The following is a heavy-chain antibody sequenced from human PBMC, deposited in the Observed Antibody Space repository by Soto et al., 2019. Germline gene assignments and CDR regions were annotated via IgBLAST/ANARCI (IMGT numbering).Heavy chain of an antibody. J-gene: IGHJ6*02. D-gene: IGHD6-19*01. V-gene: IGHV1-69*01. CDR3: SRAPHSSGWGSHSFSGMDV. CDR2: FNPIFIAP. Sequence: QMQLVQSGAEVKKPGSSVKVACKASGGTFSNYAFSWVRQAPGQGLEWMGGFNPIFIAPDYAQRFRDRITIVADESTSTVYMELRSLRSEDTGVYFCSRAPHSSGWGSHSFSGMDVWGQGTTVTVSS. CDR1: GGTFSNYA.